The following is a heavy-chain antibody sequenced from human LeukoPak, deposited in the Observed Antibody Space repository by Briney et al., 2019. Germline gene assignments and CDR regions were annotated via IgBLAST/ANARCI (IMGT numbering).Heavy chain of an antibody. Sequence: GGSLRLSCAASGFTFSSYSMNWVRQAPGKGLEWVSSISSSSSYIYYADSVKGRFTISRDNAKNSLYLQMNSLRAEDTAVYYCASGEYYDILTGYLPYPNYWGQGTLVTVSS. CDR3: ASGEYYDILTGYLPYPNY. CDR1: GFTFSSYS. D-gene: IGHD3-9*01. V-gene: IGHV3-21*01. CDR2: ISSSSSYI. J-gene: IGHJ4*02.